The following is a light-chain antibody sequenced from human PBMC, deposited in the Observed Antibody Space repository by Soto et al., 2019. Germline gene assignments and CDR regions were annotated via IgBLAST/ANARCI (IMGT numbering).Light chain of an antibody. CDR3: CSYAGSSTPLI. CDR2: EVS. Sequence: SVLTKPASGTSSPGEWSSISYTRTSSDVGSYNLVSWYQQHPGKAPKLMIYEVSKRPSGVSNRFSGSKSGNTASLTISGLQAEDEADYYCCSYAGSSTPLIFGTGTKVTVL. J-gene: IGLJ1*01. CDR1: SSDVGSYNL. V-gene: IGLV2-23*02.